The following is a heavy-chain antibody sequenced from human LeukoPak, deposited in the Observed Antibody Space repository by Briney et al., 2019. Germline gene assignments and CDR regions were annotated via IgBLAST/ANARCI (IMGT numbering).Heavy chain of an antibody. J-gene: IGHJ5*02. Sequence: SETLSLTCTVSGGSISSYYWSWIRQPPGKGLEWIGYIYYSRSTNYNPSLKSRVTISVDTSKNQFSLKLSSVTAADTAVYYCARERASSGGHNWFDPWGQGNLVTVSS. V-gene: IGHV4-59*01. CDR3: ARERASSGGHNWFDP. CDR1: GGSISSYY. CDR2: IYYSRST. D-gene: IGHD2-15*01.